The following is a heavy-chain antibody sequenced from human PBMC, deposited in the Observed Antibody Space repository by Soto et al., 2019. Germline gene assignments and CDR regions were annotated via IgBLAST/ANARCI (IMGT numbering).Heavy chain of an antibody. CDR2: IYSGGST. V-gene: IGHV3-66*01. D-gene: IGHD3-22*01. CDR3: ARYCRYYYDSSGYYYYYGMDV. CDR1: GFTVSSNY. J-gene: IGHJ6*02. Sequence: GGSLRLSCAASGFTVSSNYMSWVRQAPGKGLEWVSVIYSGGSTYYADSVKGRFTISRDNSKNTLYLQMNSLRAEDTAVYYCARYCRYYYDSSGYYYYYGMDVWGQGTTVTVSS.